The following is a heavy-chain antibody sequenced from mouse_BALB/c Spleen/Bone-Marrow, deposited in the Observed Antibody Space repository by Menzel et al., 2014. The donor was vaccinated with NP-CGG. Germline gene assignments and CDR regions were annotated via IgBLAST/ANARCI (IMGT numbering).Heavy chain of an antibody. CDR2: IDPANGNT. V-gene: IGHV14-3*02. CDR3: ATMITDWYFDV. CDR1: GSNIKDTY. D-gene: IGHD2-4*01. J-gene: IGHJ1*01. Sequence: VQLQQPGAELVKPGASVKLSCTASGSNIKDTYMHWVKQRPEQGLEWIGRIDPANGNTKYDPKFQGKATITADTSSITAYLQLSSLTSEDTAVYYCATMITDWYFDVWGAGTTVTVSS.